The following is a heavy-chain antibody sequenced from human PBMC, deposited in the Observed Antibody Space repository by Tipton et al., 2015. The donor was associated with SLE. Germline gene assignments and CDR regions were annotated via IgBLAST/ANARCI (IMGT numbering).Heavy chain of an antibody. CDR2: IYYSGST. V-gene: IGHV4-59*11. D-gene: IGHD1-26*01. CDR3: ARAGAVVGATIDY. CDR1: GGSISSHY. Sequence: GLVKPSETLSLTCTVSGGSISSHYWSWIRQPPGKGLEWIGYIYYSGSTNYNPSLKSRVTISVDTSKNQFSLKLSSVTAADTAVYYCARAGAVVGATIDYWGQGTLVTVSS. J-gene: IGHJ4*02.